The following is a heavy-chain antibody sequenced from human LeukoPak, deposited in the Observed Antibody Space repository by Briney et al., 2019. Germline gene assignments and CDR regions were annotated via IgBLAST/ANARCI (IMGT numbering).Heavy chain of an antibody. CDR2: IYSGGNT. D-gene: IGHD4-17*01. V-gene: IGHV3-53*01. CDR1: GFTVSSNY. J-gene: IGHJ4*02. Sequence: GGSLRLSCAASGFTVSSNYMSWVRQAPGKGLEWVSVIYSGGNTYYADSVKGRFTISRHNSKNTLYLQMNSLRAEDTAVYYCAKWTGDRFDYWGQGTLVTVSS. CDR3: AKWTGDRFDY.